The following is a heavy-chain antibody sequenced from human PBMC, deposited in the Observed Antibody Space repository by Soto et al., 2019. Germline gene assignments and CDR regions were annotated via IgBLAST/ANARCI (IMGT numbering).Heavy chain of an antibody. CDR2: ISDDGTNK. V-gene: IGHV3-30*19. CDR3: ARDGSYYDVLTEHYFDV. CDR1: GFTFSNYG. D-gene: IGHD3-9*01. Sequence: QVQLVESGGGVVQPGGSLRLSCAASGFTFSNYGMHWVRQAPGKGLEWVAVISDDGTNKDYADSVKGRFTISRDKSKSTLDLQMDSLRPEDTAVYYCARDGSYYDVLTEHYFDVWGQGTLVSVSA. J-gene: IGHJ4*02.